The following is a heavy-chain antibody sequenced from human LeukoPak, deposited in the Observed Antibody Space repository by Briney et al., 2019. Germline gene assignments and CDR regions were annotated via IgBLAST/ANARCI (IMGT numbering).Heavy chain of an antibody. J-gene: IGHJ6*03. CDR2: IYYSGST. D-gene: IGHD3-22*01. Sequence: PSETLSLTCTVSGGSIISYYWSSIRQPPGKGLEWIGNIYYSGSTNYNPSLTSRVTISVDTSKNRFSLKLSSVTDADTAVYYCTRGSIAYYYMDVWGKGTTVTISS. V-gene: IGHV4-59*01. CDR1: GGSIISYY. CDR3: TRGSIAYYYMDV.